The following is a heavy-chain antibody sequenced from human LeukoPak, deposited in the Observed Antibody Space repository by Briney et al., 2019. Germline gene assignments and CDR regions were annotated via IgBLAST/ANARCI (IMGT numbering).Heavy chain of an antibody. J-gene: IGHJ4*02. CDR2: IYYSGST. D-gene: IGHD6-13*01. CDR3: ARDHYSSPFDY. Sequence: SETLSLTCTVSGGSISSSSYYWGWIRQPPGKGLEWIGSIYYSGSTYYNPSLKSRVTISVDTSKNQFSLKLSSVTAADTAVYYCARDHYSSPFDYWGQGTLVTVSS. V-gene: IGHV4-39*07. CDR1: GGSISSSSYY.